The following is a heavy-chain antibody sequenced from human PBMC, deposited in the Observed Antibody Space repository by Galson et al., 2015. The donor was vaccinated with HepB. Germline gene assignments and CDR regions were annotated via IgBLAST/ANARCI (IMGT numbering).Heavy chain of an antibody. J-gene: IGHJ1*01. Sequence: LSLTCAVYGGSFSGYYWSWIRQPPGKGLEWIGEINHSGSTNYNPSLKSRVTISVDTSKNQFSLKLSSVTAADTAVYYCARARVSSGWTRYFQHWGQGTLVTVSS. V-gene: IGHV4-34*01. D-gene: IGHD6-19*01. CDR3: ARARVSSGWTRYFQH. CDR1: GGSFSGYY. CDR2: INHSGST.